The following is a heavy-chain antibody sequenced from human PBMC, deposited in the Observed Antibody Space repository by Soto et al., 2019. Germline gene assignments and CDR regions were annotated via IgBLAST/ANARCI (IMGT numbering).Heavy chain of an antibody. D-gene: IGHD1-1*01. J-gene: IGHJ4*02. CDR2: IYNDGSRT. V-gene: IGHV3-74*01. Sequence: GESLKISGAASGFAFSSYCMHWVRQTPGKGPLWVSRIYNDGSRTAYADSVKGRFTISRDNAKNTMYLQMSSLTVEDTAVYYCARDLSGDTTPYFDLWGQGTLVTVYS. CDR1: GFAFSSYC. CDR3: ARDLSGDTTPYFDL.